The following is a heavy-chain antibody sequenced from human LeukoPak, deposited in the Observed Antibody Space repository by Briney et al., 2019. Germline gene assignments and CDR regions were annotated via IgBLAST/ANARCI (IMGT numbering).Heavy chain of an antibody. CDR2: ISGSGGST. Sequence: GGSLRLSCTGSGFTFGDYAMSWVRQAPGKGLEWVSAISGSGGSTYYADSVKGRFTISRDNAKNSLYLQMNSLRAEDTAVYYCARDSSGYLNYWGQGTLVTVSS. J-gene: IGHJ4*02. CDR1: GFTFGDYA. D-gene: IGHD3-22*01. V-gene: IGHV3-23*01. CDR3: ARDSSGYLNY.